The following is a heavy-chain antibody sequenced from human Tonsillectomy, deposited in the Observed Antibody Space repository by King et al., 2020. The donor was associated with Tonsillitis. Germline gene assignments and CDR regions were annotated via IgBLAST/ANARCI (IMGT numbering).Heavy chain of an antibody. V-gene: IGHV3-49*04. CDR1: GFTFGDYA. J-gene: IGHJ4*02. Sequence: VQLVESGGGLVQPGRSLRLSCTASGFTFGDYAMSWVRQAPGKGLEWVGFIRSKAYGGTTEYAASVKGRFTISRDDSKSIAYLQMNSLKTVDTAVYYCTRDSYRQNDYWGQGTLVTVSS. CDR2: IRSKAYGGTT. CDR3: TRDSYRQNDY. D-gene: IGHD1-26*01.